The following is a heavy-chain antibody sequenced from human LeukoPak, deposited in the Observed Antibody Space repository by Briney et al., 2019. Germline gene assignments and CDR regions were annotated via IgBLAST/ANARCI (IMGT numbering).Heavy chain of an antibody. V-gene: IGHV3-23*01. CDR1: GFTFSSYV. Sequence: PGGSLRLSCAASGFTFSSYVMSWVRQAPGKGLEWVSAITGSSDSTYYADSVKGRSTISRDSSKNTLYLQMNSLRAEDTAVYYCAKGSTNARPYYFDYWGQGTLVPVSS. J-gene: IGHJ4*02. D-gene: IGHD2-8*01. CDR2: ITGSSDST. CDR3: AKGSTNARPYYFDY.